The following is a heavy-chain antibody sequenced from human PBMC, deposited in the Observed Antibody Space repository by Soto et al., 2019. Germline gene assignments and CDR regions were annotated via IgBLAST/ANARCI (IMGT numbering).Heavy chain of an antibody. V-gene: IGHV2-26*01. CDR1: GFSLSNARMG. Sequence: SGPTLVNPTETLTPTCTVSGFSLSNARMGVSWIRQPPGKALEWLAHIFSNDEKSYSTSLKSRLTISKDTSKSQVVLTMTNMDPVDTATYYCARIPTVYYDILTGYFTYYFDYWGQGTLVTVSS. J-gene: IGHJ4*02. D-gene: IGHD3-9*01. CDR3: ARIPTVYYDILTGYFTYYFDY. CDR2: IFSNDEK.